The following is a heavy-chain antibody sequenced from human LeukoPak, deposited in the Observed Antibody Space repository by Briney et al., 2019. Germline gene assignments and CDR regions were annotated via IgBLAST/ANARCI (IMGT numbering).Heavy chain of an antibody. CDR2: FDPEDGET. CDR1: GYTLTELS. J-gene: IGHJ5*02. CDR3: ATDLGSWGASQQLVRDNWFDP. Sequence: ASVKVSCKVSGYTLTELSMHWVRQAPGKGLEWMGGFDPEDGETIYAQKFQGRVTMTEDTSTDTAYMELSSLRSEDTAVYYCATDLGSWGASQQLVRDNWFDPWGQGTLVTVSS. V-gene: IGHV1-24*01. D-gene: IGHD6-13*01.